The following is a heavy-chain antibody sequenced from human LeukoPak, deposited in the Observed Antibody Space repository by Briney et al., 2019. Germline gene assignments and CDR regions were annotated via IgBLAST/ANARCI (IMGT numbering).Heavy chain of an antibody. D-gene: IGHD5-18*01. CDR2: IYYSGST. J-gene: IGHJ6*03. CDR1: GGSISSYY. CDR3: ARGRRDTAMIIYYYYYYMDV. Sequence: NPSETVSLTCTVSGGSISSYYWSWIRQPPGKGLEWIGYIYYSGSTNYNPSLKSRVTISVDTSKNQFSLKLSSVTAADTAVYYCARGRRDTAMIIYYYYYYMDVWGKGTTVTISS. V-gene: IGHV4-59*01.